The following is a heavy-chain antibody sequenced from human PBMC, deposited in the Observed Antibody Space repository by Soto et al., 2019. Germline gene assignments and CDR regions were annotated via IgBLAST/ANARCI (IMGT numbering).Heavy chain of an antibody. CDR2: ISYDGRNK. J-gene: IGHJ5*02. D-gene: IGHD3-10*01. CDR3: ARDRGDYYGSGGLNWFYX. V-gene: IGHV3-30*04. Sequence: GGSLRLSCAASGFTFSSYAMHWVRQAPGKGLEWVSVISYDGRNKYYADSVKGRFTISRDNSKNTLYLQMNSLRAEDTAVYYCARDRGDYYGSGGLNWFYXWGQGTLFTVSX. CDR1: GFTFSSYA.